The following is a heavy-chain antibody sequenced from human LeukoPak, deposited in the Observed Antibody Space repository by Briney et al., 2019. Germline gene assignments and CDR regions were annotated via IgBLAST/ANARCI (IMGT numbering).Heavy chain of an antibody. J-gene: IGHJ4*02. CDR2: ISSSGSTI. CDR3: ARDPGGPYYFDY. D-gene: IGHD3-16*01. CDR1: GFTFSSYE. Sequence: PGRSLRLSCAASGFTFSSYEMNWVRQAPGKGLEWVSYISSSGSTIYYADSVKGRFTISRDNAKNSLYLQMNSLRAEDTAVYYCARDPGGPYYFDYWGQGTLVTVSS. V-gene: IGHV3-48*03.